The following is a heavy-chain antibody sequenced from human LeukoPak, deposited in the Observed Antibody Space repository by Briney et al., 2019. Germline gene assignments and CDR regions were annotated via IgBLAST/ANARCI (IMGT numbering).Heavy chain of an antibody. CDR2: ISSGGST. CDR1: GFTVSSNY. J-gene: IGHJ4*02. Sequence: GGSLRLSCAASGFTVSSNYMSWVRQAPGKGLEWVSVISSGGSTYYADSVKGRFIISRDNSKNTLYLQMNNLTAEDTAVYYCARAQGGAVFDYWGQGTLVTVSS. CDR3: ARAQGGAVFDY. V-gene: IGHV3-53*01. D-gene: IGHD1-26*01.